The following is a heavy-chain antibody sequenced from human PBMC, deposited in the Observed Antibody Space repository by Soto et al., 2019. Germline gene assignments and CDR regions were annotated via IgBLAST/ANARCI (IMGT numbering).Heavy chain of an antibody. J-gene: IGHJ4*02. CDR3: ARGRGWFGEE. CDR1: GGSFSGYY. CDR2: INHSGST. D-gene: IGHD3-10*01. Sequence: QVQLQQWGAGLLKPSETLSLTCAVYGGSFSGYYWSWIRQPPGKGLEWIGEINHSGSTNYNPSLKSRVTISVDTSKNQFSLKLSSVTAADTAVYYCARGRGWFGEEWGQGTLVTVSS. V-gene: IGHV4-34*01.